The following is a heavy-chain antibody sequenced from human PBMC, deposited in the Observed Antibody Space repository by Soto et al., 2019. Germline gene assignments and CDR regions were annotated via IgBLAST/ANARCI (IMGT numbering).Heavy chain of an antibody. CDR3: ASERSAQYFDY. V-gene: IGHV1-69*06. CDR2: IMPTFGSA. Sequence: GASVKVSYKASGGTFSGHGIAWVRQVPGQGLEWMGGIMPTFGSATYAPKFQGRVTISADKSTSTAYMELSSLRSEDTAVYFCASERSAQYFDYWGQGTLVTVSS. D-gene: IGHD1-26*01. CDR1: GGTFSGHG. J-gene: IGHJ4*02.